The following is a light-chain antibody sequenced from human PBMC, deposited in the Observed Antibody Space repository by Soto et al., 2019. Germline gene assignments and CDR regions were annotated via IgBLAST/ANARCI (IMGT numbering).Light chain of an antibody. V-gene: IGKV3-20*01. J-gene: IGKJ1*01. Sequence: EIVLTQSPGTLSLSPGERATLSCRASQSVSSSYLAWYQQKPGQAPRLLLYGASSRATGIPDRSSGSGSGPDFTLTISRLEPEDFAVYYCQQYGSSPWTFGQGTKVEIK. CDR3: QQYGSSPWT. CDR1: QSVSSSY. CDR2: GAS.